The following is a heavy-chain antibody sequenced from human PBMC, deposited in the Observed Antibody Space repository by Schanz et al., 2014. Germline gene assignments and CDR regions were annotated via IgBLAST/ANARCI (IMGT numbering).Heavy chain of an antibody. CDR2: IKGDEIEK. V-gene: IGHV3-7*01. J-gene: IGHJ4*02. CDR1: GFTFSSYW. CDR3: ARVGIEGSSGRKTDY. D-gene: IGHD3-22*01. Sequence: EVHLVESGGGLVQPGGSLRLSCVASGFTFSSYWMTWVRQAPGKGLEWLANIKGDEIEKHYVDSVKGRFDISRDNAKNSMYLQMNSLRVEDTAVYYCARVGIEGSSGRKTDYWGQGTLVTVSP.